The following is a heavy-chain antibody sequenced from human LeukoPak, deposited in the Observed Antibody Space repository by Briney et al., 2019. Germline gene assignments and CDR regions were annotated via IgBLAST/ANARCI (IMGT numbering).Heavy chain of an antibody. D-gene: IGHD5-12*01. CDR3: ARASSGYDPFDY. CDR2: IYTSEST. J-gene: IGHJ4*02. CDR1: GGSITSYY. V-gene: IGHV4-4*07. Sequence: SETVSLTCSVSGGSITSYYWNWIRQPAGKGLEWIGRIYTSESTNYNPSLKSRVTMSVNTSKNQFSLRLNSVTAADTAIYYCARASSGYDPFDYWGQGTLVTVSS.